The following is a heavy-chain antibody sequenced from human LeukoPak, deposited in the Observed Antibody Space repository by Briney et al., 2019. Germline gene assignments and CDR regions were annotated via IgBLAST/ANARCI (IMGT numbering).Heavy chain of an antibody. CDR1: GGSISSSSYY. D-gene: IGHD3-22*01. CDR3: ARVIRGIDSSGYENYFDY. Sequence: SETLSLTCTVSGGSISSSSYYWGWIRQPPGKGLEWIGSIYYSGSTYYNPSLKSRVTISVDTSKNQFSLKLSSVTAADTAVYYCARVIRGIDSSGYENYFDYWGQGTLVTVSS. CDR2: IYYSGST. V-gene: IGHV4-39*07. J-gene: IGHJ4*02.